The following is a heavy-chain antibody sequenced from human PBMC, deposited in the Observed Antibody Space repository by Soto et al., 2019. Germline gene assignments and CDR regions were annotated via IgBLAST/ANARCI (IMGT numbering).Heavy chain of an antibody. CDR2: ISARSDNT. CDR1: GFTFYSYA. Sequence: EVQLLASGGGLVQPGGSLRLSCAASGFTFYSYAMDWVRQAPGKGLEWVSSISARSDNTYYADSVKGRFTISRDHSKSTLYLQVNSLRAEDTAIYYCAKRGDSYYYGMNVWGQGTMVTVSS. CDR3: AKRGDSYYYGMNV. D-gene: IGHD3-16*01. V-gene: IGHV3-23*01. J-gene: IGHJ6*02.